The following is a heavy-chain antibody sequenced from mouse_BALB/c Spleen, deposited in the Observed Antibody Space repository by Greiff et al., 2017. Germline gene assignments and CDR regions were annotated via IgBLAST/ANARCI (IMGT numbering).Heavy chain of an antibody. Sequence: DVHLVESGPGLVKPSQSLSLTCTVTGYSITSDYAWNWIRQFPGNKLEWMGYISYSGSTSYNPSLKSRISITRDTSKNQFFLQLNSVTTEDTATYYCARYGNYALDYWGQGTTLTVSS. V-gene: IGHV3-2*02. J-gene: IGHJ2*01. CDR1: GYSITSDYA. CDR2: ISYSGST. CDR3: ARYGNYALDY. D-gene: IGHD2-1*01.